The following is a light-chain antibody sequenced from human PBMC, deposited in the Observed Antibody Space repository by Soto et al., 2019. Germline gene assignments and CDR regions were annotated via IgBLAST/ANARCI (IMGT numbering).Light chain of an antibody. Sequence: QSVLTQPPSLSATPGQRVNISCSGSFSNIGDNAVNWYQQLPGAAPKRLIYLNDQRPSGVPDRFSGSKSGTSAFLAISGLQSEDEADYYCAAWDDSLNALFGTGTKLTVL. CDR2: LND. CDR1: FSNIGDNA. V-gene: IGLV1-44*01. J-gene: IGLJ1*01. CDR3: AAWDDSLNAL.